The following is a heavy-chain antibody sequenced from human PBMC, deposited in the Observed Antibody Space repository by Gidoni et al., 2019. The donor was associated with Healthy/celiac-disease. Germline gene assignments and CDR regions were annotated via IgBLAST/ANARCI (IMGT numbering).Heavy chain of an antibody. CDR1: GFSFDDYV. J-gene: IGHJ6*02. D-gene: IGHD3-22*01. CDR2: ISWNSGSI. CDR3: AKDSAPYYDSSGYYPEGYYGMDV. Sequence: EVQLVESGGGLVQPGRSLRLSCAASGFSFDDYVMRWGRQAPGKGLEWVSGISWNSGSIGYADSVKSRFTISRDNAKNSLYLQMNSLRAEDTALYYCAKDSAPYYDSSGYYPEGYYGMDVWGQGTTVTVSS. V-gene: IGHV3-9*01.